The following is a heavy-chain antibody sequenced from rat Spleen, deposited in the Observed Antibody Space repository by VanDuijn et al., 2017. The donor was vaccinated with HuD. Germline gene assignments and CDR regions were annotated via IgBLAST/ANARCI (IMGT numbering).Heavy chain of an antibody. CDR1: GHSISSSYR. J-gene: IGHJ2*01. D-gene: IGHD1-4*01. Sequence: EVQLQESGPGLVKPSQSLSLTCSVTGHSISSSYRWNWIRKFPGNKLEWMGYINSAGTTNYNPSLKSRISITRDTSKNQFFLQVNSVSSEDTATYYCTRWNYPGSYGDYWGQGVMVTVSS. CDR3: TRWNYPGSYGDY. CDR2: INSAGTT. V-gene: IGHV3-3*01.